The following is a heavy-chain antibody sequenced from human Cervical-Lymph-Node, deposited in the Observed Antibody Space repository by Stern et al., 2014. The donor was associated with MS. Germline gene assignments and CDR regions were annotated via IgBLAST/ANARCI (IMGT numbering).Heavy chain of an antibody. J-gene: IGHJ5*02. CDR2: IYYSGST. CDR1: GGSISSSSYY. CDR3: ARHPPYSSSPNWFDP. Sequence: VQLVESGPGLVKPSETLSLTCTVSGGSISSSSYYWGWIRQPPGKGLEWIGGIYYSGSTYYNPSLKSRVTIPVDTSKTQFSLKLSSVTAADTAVYYCARHPPYSSSPNWFDPWGQGTLVTVSS. V-gene: IGHV4-39*01. D-gene: IGHD6-6*01.